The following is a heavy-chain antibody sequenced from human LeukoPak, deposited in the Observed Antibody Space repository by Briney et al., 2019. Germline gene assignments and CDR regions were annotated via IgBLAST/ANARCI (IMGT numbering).Heavy chain of an antibody. CDR3: ARGVYIAAAQYGY. Sequence: SETLSLTCTVSGGSISSYYWSWIRQPPGKGLEWIGYIYYSGTTNYNPSLKSRVTISVDTSKNQFSLKLSSVTAADTAVYYWARGVYIAAAQYGYWGQGTLVTVSS. CDR2: IYYSGTT. J-gene: IGHJ4*02. V-gene: IGHV4-59*01. D-gene: IGHD6-13*01. CDR1: GGSISSYY.